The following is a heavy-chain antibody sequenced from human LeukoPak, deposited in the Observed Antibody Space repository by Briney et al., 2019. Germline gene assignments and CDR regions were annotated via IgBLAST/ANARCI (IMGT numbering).Heavy chain of an antibody. CDR3: ARPASTRADAFDI. CDR2: IYSGGST. J-gene: IGHJ3*02. D-gene: IGHD6-13*01. V-gene: IGHV3-53*01. CDR1: GFTVSSNY. Sequence: PGGSLRLSCAASGFTVSSNYMSWVRQAPGKGLEWVSVIYSGGSTYYADSVKGRFTISRDNSKNTLYLQMNSLRAEDTVVYYCARPASTRADAFDIWGQGTMVTVSS.